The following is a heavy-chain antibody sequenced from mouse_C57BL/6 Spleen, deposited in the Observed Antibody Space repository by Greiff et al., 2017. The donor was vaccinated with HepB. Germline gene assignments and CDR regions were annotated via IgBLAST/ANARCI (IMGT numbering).Heavy chain of an antibody. D-gene: IGHD2-1*01. CDR1: GFTFSNYW. CDR3: TLLSAWYFDV. Sequence: EVMLVESGGGLVQPGGSMKLSCVASGFTFSNYWMNWVRQSPEKGLEWVAQIRLKSDNYATHYAESVKGRFTISRDDSKSSVYLQMNNLRAEDTGIYYCTLLSAWYFDVWGTGTTVTVSS. V-gene: IGHV6-3*01. CDR2: IRLKSDNYAT. J-gene: IGHJ1*03.